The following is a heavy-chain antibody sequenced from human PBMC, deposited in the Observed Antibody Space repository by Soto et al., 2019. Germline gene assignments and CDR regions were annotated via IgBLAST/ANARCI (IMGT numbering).Heavy chain of an antibody. CDR1: GYSFTSYW. V-gene: IGHV5-10-1*03. CDR3: ARLKRITIFGVVNRYGMDV. J-gene: IGHJ6*02. CDR2: IDPSDTYT. D-gene: IGHD3-3*01. Sequence: EVQLVQSGAEVKKPGESLRISCKGSGYSFTSYWISWVRQMPGKGLEWMGRIDPSDTYTNYSPSFQGHVTISADKSISTAYLQWSSLKASDTAMYYCARLKRITIFGVVNRYGMDVWGQGTTVTVSS.